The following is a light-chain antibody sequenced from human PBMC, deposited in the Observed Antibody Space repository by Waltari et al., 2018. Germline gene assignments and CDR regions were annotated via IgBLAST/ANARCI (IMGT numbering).Light chain of an antibody. J-gene: IGLJ1*01. Sequence: QSVLTQPPSVSAAPGQKVTVPCSGSRSNIGTNYVSWYQQPKGSAPTLLIYDNNKRPSGIPDLRSGSKSGTSATLGITGLQTGDEADYYCGTWDSSLSLYVFGTGTKVTVL. V-gene: IGLV1-51*01. CDR1: RSNIGTNY. CDR2: DNN. CDR3: GTWDSSLSLYV.